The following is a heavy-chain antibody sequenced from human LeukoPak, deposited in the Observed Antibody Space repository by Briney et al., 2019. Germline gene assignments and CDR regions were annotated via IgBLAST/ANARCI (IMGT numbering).Heavy chain of an antibody. D-gene: IGHD6-13*01. Sequence: GESLKISCKGSGYSLTSYWIGWVRQMPGKGLEWMGIIYPGDSDTRYSPSFQGQVTISADKSISTAYLQWSSLKASDTAMYYCARLPGIAAAGTSLFFDYWGQGTLVSVSS. J-gene: IGHJ4*02. CDR2: IYPGDSDT. V-gene: IGHV5-51*01. CDR1: GYSLTSYW. CDR3: ARLPGIAAAGTSLFFDY.